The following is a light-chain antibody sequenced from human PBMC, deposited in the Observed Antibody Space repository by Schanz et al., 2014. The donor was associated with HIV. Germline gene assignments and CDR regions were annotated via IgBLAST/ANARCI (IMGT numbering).Light chain of an antibody. V-gene: IGKV3-20*01. CDR3: QQSYSAPQT. Sequence: EIVVTQSPGTVSLSPGARAILSCRASQSVRSNFLAWYQQKPGQAPRLLIYGASTRATGIPARFSGSGSGTEFTLTISGLQPEDFATYYCQQSYSAPQTFGQGTRLEIK. J-gene: IGKJ5*01. CDR2: GAS. CDR1: QSVRSNF.